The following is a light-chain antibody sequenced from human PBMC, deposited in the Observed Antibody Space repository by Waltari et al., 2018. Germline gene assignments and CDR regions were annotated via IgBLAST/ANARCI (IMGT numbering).Light chain of an antibody. Sequence: EIVLTQSPATLSLSPGQRATLSCRASESIASHLAWFRQKPGQPPRLLLYDASTRATGIPARFSGSGFGTDFTLTISSLEPEDFAVYFCQQGSMWPLTFGGGTTVEIK. J-gene: IGKJ4*01. CDR2: DAS. CDR3: QQGSMWPLT. V-gene: IGKV3-11*01. CDR1: ESIASH.